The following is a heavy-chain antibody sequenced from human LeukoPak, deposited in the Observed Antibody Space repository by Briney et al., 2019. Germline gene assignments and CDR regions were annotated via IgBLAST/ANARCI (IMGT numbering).Heavy chain of an antibody. J-gene: IGHJ4*02. CDR3: ARDRPYTGGWRGFDC. V-gene: IGHV1-69*01. CDR2: IIPMFGIA. CDR1: GGTFSRYA. Sequence: SVKVSCKASGGTFSRYAISWVRQAPGQGLEWMGGIIPMFGIANYAQKFQGRVTITADESTSTAYMELSSLRSEDTAVYYCARDRPYTGGWRGFDCWGQGTLVTVSS. D-gene: IGHD6-19*01.